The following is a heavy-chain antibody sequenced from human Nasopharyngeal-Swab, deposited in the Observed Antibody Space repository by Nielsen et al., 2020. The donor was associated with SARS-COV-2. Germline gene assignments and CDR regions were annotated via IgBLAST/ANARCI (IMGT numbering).Heavy chain of an antibody. J-gene: IGHJ5*02. CDR1: GFTFSSYD. Sequence: GESLKISCAASGFTFSSYDMHWVRQATGKGLEWVSAIGTAGDTYYPGSVKGRFTISRENAKNSLYLQMNSLRAGDTAVYYCARAGIAVAGTGWFDPWGQGTLVTVSS. CDR2: IGTAGDT. CDR3: ARAGIAVAGTGWFDP. V-gene: IGHV3-13*01. D-gene: IGHD6-19*01.